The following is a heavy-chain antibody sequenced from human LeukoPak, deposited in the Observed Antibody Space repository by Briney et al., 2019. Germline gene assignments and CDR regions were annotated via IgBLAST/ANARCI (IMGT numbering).Heavy chain of an antibody. J-gene: IGHJ3*02. CDR1: GFTFDDYG. CDR3: ARRGWNYNAFDI. D-gene: IGHD1-7*01. V-gene: IGHV3-20*04. CDR2: INWNGGST. Sequence: GGSLRLSCAASGFTFDDYGMSWVRQAPGRGLEWVSGINWNGGSTGYADSVKGRFTISRDNAKNSLYLQMNSLRAEDTAVYYCARRGWNYNAFDIWGQGTMVTVSS.